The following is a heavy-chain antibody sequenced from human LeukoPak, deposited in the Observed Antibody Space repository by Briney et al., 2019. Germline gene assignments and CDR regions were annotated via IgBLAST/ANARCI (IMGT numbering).Heavy chain of an antibody. CDR2: ISSSSSYI. CDR1: GFTFSSYS. J-gene: IGHJ4*02. V-gene: IGHV3-21*01. CDR3: AIIVVVTAKGGIDY. Sequence: GGSLRLSCAASGFTFSSYSVNWVRQAPGKGLEWVSSISSSSSYIYYADSVKGRFTISRDNAKNSPYLQMNSLRAEDAAVYYCAIIVVVTAKGGIDYWGQGTLVTVSS. D-gene: IGHD2-21*02.